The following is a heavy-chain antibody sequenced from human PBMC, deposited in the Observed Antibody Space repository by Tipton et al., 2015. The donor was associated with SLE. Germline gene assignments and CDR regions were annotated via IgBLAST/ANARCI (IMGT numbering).Heavy chain of an antibody. V-gene: IGHV3-7*01. CDR2: INQDGSET. D-gene: IGHD5-12*01. CDR3: ARDGFNCAMDV. CDR1: EVIFINYY. J-gene: IGHJ6*02. Sequence: SLRLSCAASEVIFINYYMSWVRQAPGKGLERVAKINQDGSETHYVDSVRGRFTISRDNAKNSLYLQINSLRDEDTATYYCARDGFNCAMDVWGRGSTVTVAS.